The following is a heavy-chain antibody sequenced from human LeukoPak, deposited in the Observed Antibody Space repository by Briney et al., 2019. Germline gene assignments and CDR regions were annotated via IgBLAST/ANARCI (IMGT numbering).Heavy chain of an antibody. CDR1: GFTFSSYA. CDR2: ISGSGGST. J-gene: IGHJ4*02. V-gene: IGHV3-23*01. D-gene: IGHD1-26*01. CDR3: ATDRSGSYTVRTFDY. Sequence: GGSLRLSCAASGFTFSSYAMSWVRQAPGKGLEWVSAISGSGGSTYYADSVKGRFTISRDNSKNTLYLQMNSLRAEDTAVYYCATDRSGSYTVRTFDYWGQGTLVTVSS.